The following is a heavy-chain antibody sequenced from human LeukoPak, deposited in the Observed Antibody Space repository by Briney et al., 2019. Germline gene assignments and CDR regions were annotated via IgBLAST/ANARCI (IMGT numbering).Heavy chain of an antibody. Sequence: GGSLRLSCAPSGFTFSTYWMSWARQAPGKRLEWVANIRHDAGEKYYVDSVKGRFTISRDNAKNSLYLQMNSLRAEDTAVYYCARYWNGGNYDYWGQGTLVTVSS. J-gene: IGHJ4*02. V-gene: IGHV3-7*01. CDR3: ARYWNGGNYDY. D-gene: IGHD1-1*01. CDR1: GFTFSTYW. CDR2: IRHDAGEK.